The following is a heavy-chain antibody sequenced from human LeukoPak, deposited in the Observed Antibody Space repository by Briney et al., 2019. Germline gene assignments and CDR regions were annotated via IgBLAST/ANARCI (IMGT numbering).Heavy chain of an antibody. CDR1: GDTFISYS. V-gene: IGHV1-69*13. J-gene: IGHJ1*01. CDR2: IIPIFGTT. CDR3: ARGPTLLLSGGEYFQH. Sequence: SVKVSCKASGDTFISYSISWVRQAPGQGLEWMGGIIPIFGTTNYAQKFQGRVTLTADDSTRTVYMEVSGLRSEDTAVYYCARGPTLLLSGGEYFQHWGQGTLVTVSS. D-gene: IGHD2/OR15-2a*01.